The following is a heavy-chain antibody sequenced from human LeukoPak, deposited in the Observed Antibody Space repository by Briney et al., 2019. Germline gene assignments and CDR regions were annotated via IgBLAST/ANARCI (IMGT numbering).Heavy chain of an antibody. CDR3: ARLGAGPTYYDFWSGYPSFYFDY. V-gene: IGHV4-39*02. Sequence: SETLSLTCTVSGGSPSSGNYYWGWARHPPGRGLEWIGGISSSGNTYYNPSLKSRITISIDTSKNHFSLKLSSVSVADTAVYYCARLGAGPTYYDFWSGYPSFYFDYWGQGTLVTVSS. D-gene: IGHD3-3*01. CDR2: ISSSGNT. J-gene: IGHJ4*02. CDR1: GGSPSSGNYY.